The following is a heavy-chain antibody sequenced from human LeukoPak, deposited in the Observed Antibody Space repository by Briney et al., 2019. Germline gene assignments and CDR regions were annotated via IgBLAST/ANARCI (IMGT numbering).Heavy chain of an antibody. CDR1: GFTFSSYA. J-gene: IGHJ4*02. Sequence: GGSLRLSCAASGFTFSSYAMHWVRQAPGKGLEWVAVISYDGSNKYYADSVKGRFTISRDNSKNTLYLQMNSLGAEDTAVYYSGSGTFGVIGFWGQGTLVTVSS. V-gene: IGHV3-30*04. CDR3: GSGTFGVIGF. CDR2: ISYDGSNK. D-gene: IGHD3-10*01.